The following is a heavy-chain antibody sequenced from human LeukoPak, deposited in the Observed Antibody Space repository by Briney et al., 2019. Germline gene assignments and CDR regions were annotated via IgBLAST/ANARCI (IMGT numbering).Heavy chain of an antibody. V-gene: IGHV4-31*03. CDR1: GGSISSGGYY. Sequence: SETLSLTCTVSGGSISSGGYYWSWLRQHPGKGLEWIGYIYYSGNTYYNPSLKTRVTISVDTSKNQFSLKLSSVTAADTAVYYCARVFGYYDSSGYIFDYWGQGTLVTVSS. CDR3: ARVFGYYDSSGYIFDY. J-gene: IGHJ4*02. CDR2: IYYSGNT. D-gene: IGHD3-22*01.